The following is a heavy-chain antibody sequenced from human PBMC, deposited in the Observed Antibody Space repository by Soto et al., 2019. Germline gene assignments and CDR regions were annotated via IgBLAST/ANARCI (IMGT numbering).Heavy chain of an antibody. V-gene: IGHV3-30*18. Sequence: QVQLVESGGGVVQPGRSLRLSCAASGFTFSSYGMPWVRQAPGKGLEWVAGISYDGSNKYYADSVKGRFTISRDNSKNTLYLQMNSLRAEDTAVYYCAKDQIAAAESWGQGTLVTVSS. J-gene: IGHJ5*02. CDR3: AKDQIAAAES. CDR2: ISYDGSNK. CDR1: GFTFSSYG. D-gene: IGHD6-13*01.